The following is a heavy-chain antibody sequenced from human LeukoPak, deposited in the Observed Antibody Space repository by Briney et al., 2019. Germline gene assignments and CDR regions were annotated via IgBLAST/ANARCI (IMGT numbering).Heavy chain of an antibody. J-gene: IGHJ6*03. CDR1: GFTFSSYA. D-gene: IGHD6-6*01. CDR3: AKDSSSSGYYYYYYMDV. CDR2: ISGSGGST. V-gene: IGHV3-23*01. Sequence: PGGSLRLSCAASGFTFSSYAMSWARQAPGKGLEWVSAISGSGGSTYYADSVKGRFTISRDNSKNTLYLQMNSLRAEDTAVYYCAKDSSSSGYYYYYYMDVWGKGTTVTVSS.